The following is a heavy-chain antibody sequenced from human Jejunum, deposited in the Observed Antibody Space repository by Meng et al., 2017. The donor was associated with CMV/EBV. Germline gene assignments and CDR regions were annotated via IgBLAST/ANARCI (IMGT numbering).Heavy chain of an antibody. CDR2: ISTYNGET. D-gene: IGHD2-2*01. J-gene: IGHJ6*02. V-gene: IGHV1-18*01. CDR3: ARDVAYCSSTTCYPLGSQSFYGTDV. Sequence: VRQAPGQGLEWMGWISTYNGETNYAQNLQGRVTVTTDTATSTAYMELRSLRSDDTAVYYCARDVAYCSSTTCYPLGSQSFYGTDVWGQGTTVTVSS.